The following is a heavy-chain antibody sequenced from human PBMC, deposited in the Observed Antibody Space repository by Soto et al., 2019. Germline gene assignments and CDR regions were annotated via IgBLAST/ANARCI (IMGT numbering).Heavy chain of an antibody. Sequence: GGSLRLSCAASGFTFSSYWMSWVRQAPGKGLEWVANIKQDGSEKYYVDSVKGRFTISRDNAKNSLYLQMNSLRAEDTAVYYCARAKITMVRGVPFDYWGQGTLVTVSS. CDR2: IKQDGSEK. CDR3: ARAKITMVRGVPFDY. V-gene: IGHV3-7*01. CDR1: GFTFSSYW. D-gene: IGHD3-10*01. J-gene: IGHJ4*02.